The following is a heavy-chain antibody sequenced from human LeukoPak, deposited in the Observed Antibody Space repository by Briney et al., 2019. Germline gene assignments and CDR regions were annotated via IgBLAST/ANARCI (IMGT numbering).Heavy chain of an antibody. J-gene: IGHJ3*02. V-gene: IGHV3-7*03. CDR2: IKQDGSEK. CDR3: ARAAKRSFDI. Sequence: GGSLRLSCVASGFTFSNYWMGWVRQAPGQRPEWVVNIKQDGSEKYYVDSVKGRFTISKDNAKNSLYLQMNSLRAEDTAVYYCARAAKRSFDIWGQGTVVTVSS. CDR1: GFTFSNYW. D-gene: IGHD6-25*01.